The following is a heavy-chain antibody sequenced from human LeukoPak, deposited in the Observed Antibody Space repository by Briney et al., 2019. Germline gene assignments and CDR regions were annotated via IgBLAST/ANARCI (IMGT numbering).Heavy chain of an antibody. CDR2: ISASSSAI. CDR1: GFTFTSYS. V-gene: IGHV3-48*01. D-gene: IGHD4-17*01. CDR3: ARLWATVIDRGAFDI. J-gene: IGHJ3*02. Sequence: GGSLRLSCAASGFTFTSYSMNWVRQAPGKGLEWLSYISASSSAIYYADSVKGRFTISRDNAKNSLSLHMNSLRAEDTAVYYCARLWATVIDRGAFDIWGQGTMITVSS.